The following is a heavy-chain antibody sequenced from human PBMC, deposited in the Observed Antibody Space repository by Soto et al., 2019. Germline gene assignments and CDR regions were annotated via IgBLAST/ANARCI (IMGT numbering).Heavy chain of an antibody. Sequence: SETLSLTCTVSGDSVNNYYWSWIRQPPGKRLEWIGCIYYTGSTTYNPSLETRVTMSVDTSKNQFSLKLNSVNAADTAIYYCAKDQSNSNPLYYFDFWGPGTLVTVSS. V-gene: IGHV4-59*02. D-gene: IGHD3-22*01. CDR1: GDSVNNYY. CDR2: IYYTGST. CDR3: AKDQSNSNPLYYFDF. J-gene: IGHJ4*02.